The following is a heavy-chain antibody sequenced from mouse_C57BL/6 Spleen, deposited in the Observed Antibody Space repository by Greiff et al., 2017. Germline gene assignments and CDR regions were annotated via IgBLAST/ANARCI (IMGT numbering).Heavy chain of an antibody. CDR3: ARSRGNHWYFDV. CDR1: GYTFTSYW. CDR2: IHPNSGST. Sequence: QVQLQQPGAELVKPGASVKLSCKASGYTFTSYWMHWVKQRPGQGLEWIGMIHPNSGSTNYNEKFKSKATLTVDKSSSTAYMQLSSLTSEDSAVYDCARSRGNHWYFDVWGTGTTVTVSS. V-gene: IGHV1-64*01. J-gene: IGHJ1*03. D-gene: IGHD2-1*01.